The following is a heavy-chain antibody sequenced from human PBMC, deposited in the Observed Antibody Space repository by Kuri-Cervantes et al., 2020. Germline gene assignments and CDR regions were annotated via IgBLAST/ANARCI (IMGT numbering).Heavy chain of an antibody. V-gene: IGHV3-48*01. Sequence: GESLKISCVTTGFNFNSYSMHWVRQAPGKGLEWLSYITSSSRTIFYADSVKGRFIISRDNAKNSLFLQMNSLRAEDTSVYYCASQQQLVPTISWLDPWGQGTLVTVSS. J-gene: IGHJ5*02. D-gene: IGHD6-13*01. CDR3: ASQQQLVPTISWLDP. CDR1: GFNFNSYS. CDR2: ITSSSRTI.